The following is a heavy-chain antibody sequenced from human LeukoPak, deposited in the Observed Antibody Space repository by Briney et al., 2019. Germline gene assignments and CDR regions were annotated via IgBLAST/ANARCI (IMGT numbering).Heavy chain of an antibody. CDR2: INHSGST. CDR1: GGSFSGYY. V-gene: IGHV4-34*01. J-gene: IGHJ4*02. Sequence: SETLSLTCAVYGGSFSGYYWSWIRQPPGKGLEWVGEINHSGSTNYNPSLKSRVTISVDTSKNQFSLKLSSVTAADTAVYYCRSSGFTFDYWGQGTLVTVSS. CDR3: RSSGFTFDY. D-gene: IGHD6-19*01.